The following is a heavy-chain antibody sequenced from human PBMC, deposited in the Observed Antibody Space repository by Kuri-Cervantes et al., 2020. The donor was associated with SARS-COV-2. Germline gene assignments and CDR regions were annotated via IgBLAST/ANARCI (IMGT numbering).Heavy chain of an antibody. V-gene: IGHV4-38-2*01. Sequence: SETLSLTCAVSGYSISSGYYWGWIRQPPGKGLEWIGSIYHSGSTYYNPSLKSRVTISVDTSKNQFSLKLSSVTAADTAVYYCARMPDYDFWSGYLNDAFDIWGQGTMVT. CDR1: GYSISSGYY. CDR3: ARMPDYDFWSGYLNDAFDI. J-gene: IGHJ3*02. D-gene: IGHD3-3*01. CDR2: IYHSGST.